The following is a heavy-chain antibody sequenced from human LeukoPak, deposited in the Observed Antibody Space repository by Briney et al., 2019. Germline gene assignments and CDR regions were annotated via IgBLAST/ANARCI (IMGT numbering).Heavy chain of an antibody. Sequence: GGSLRLSCPASGFTFSSYSMNWVRQAPGKGLEWVSYISSSSSTIYYADSVKGRFTISRDNAKNSLYLQMNSLRAEDTAVYYCAREDIVGLVLLGFDYWGQGTLVTVSS. D-gene: IGHD1-26*01. J-gene: IGHJ4*02. CDR3: AREDIVGLVLLGFDY. V-gene: IGHV3-48*04. CDR1: GFTFSSYS. CDR2: ISSSSSTI.